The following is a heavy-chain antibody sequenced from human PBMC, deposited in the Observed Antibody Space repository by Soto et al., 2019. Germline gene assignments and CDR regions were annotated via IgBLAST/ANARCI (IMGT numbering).Heavy chain of an antibody. V-gene: IGHV1-18*01. J-gene: IGHJ6*02. Sequence: QVQLVQSGDEVRKPGPSVKVSCKASGYIFVNYGIAWVRQAPGQGLEWMGWISPYSGNTDYASKVQGRLTMTPDTSTSTAYMELGRLTSDDTAVYYCAMVDNYVTPTPQDVWGQGTTVTVSS. CDR2: ISPYSGNT. D-gene: IGHD3-16*01. CDR1: GYIFVNYG. CDR3: AMVDNYVTPTPQDV.